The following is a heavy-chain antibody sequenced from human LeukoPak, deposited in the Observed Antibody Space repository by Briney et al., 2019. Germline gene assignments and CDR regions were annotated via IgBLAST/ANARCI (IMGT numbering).Heavy chain of an antibody. V-gene: IGHV4-59*01. CDR3: ARGLYSSSWYVDY. CDR1: GGSISSYY. J-gene: IGHJ4*02. Sequence: SETLSLTCTVSGGSISSYYWSWIRQPPGKGLEWIGYIYYSGSTNYNPSLKSRVTISVDTSKNQSSLKLSSVTAADTAVYYCARGLYSSSWYVDYWGQGTLVTVSS. CDR2: IYYSGST. D-gene: IGHD6-13*01.